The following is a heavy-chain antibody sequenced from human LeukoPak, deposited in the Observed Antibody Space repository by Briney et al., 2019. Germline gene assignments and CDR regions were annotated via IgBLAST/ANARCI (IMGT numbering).Heavy chain of an antibody. V-gene: IGHV1-18*01. Sequence: ASVKVSCKASGYTFTSYGISWVRQAPGQGLEWMGWISAYNGNTNYAQKLQGRVTMTTDTSTSTAYMELRSLRSDDTAVYYCARGLNSRDRSGRYGMDVWGQGTTVTVSS. CDR3: ARGLNSRDRSGRYGMDV. J-gene: IGHJ6*02. CDR2: ISAYNGNT. CDR1: GYTFTSYG. D-gene: IGHD1-14*01.